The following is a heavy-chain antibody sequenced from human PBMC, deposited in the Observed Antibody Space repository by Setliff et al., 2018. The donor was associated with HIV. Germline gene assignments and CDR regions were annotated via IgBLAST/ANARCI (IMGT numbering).Heavy chain of an antibody. Sequence: SETLSLTCTVSGDSISSGGFYCNWFRQYPEKGLEWIGWIHYSGRTNFNPSLRSRATISFDTSKNQFSLNLTSVTAADTAIYYCARCGYSYGFLGVTYYFYMDVWGKGTAVTVSS. CDR2: IHYSGRT. J-gene: IGHJ6*03. V-gene: IGHV4-31*03. D-gene: IGHD5-18*01. CDR3: ARCGYSYGFLGVTYYFYMDV. CDR1: GDSISSGGFY.